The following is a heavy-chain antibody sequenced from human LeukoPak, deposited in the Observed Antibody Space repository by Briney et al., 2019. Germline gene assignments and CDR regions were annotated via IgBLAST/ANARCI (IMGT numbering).Heavy chain of an antibody. CDR2: INHSGST. CDR1: GGSFSGYY. J-gene: IGHJ4*02. CDR3: ARGRDGQQLVDDY. V-gene: IGHV4-34*01. Sequence: SETLSLTCAVSGGSFSGYYWSWIRQPPGKGLEWIGEINHSGSTNYNPSLKSRVTISVDTSKNQFSLKLSSVTAADTAVYYCARGRDGQQLVDDYWGQGTLVTVSS. D-gene: IGHD6-13*01.